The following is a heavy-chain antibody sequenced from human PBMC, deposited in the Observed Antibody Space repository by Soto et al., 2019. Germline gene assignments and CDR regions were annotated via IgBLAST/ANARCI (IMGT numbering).Heavy chain of an antibody. V-gene: IGHV3-23*01. CDR3: AKNQERELPRVIDF. CDR2: MSGSSSTT. CDR1: GLTFSNYA. D-gene: IGHD1-7*01. Sequence: GGSLRLSCATSGLTFSNYAMSWVRQAPGGGLEWVSSMSGSSSTTYYADSVRGRFTVSRDRSKNTLYLQMSSLRAEDTALYYCAKNQERELPRVIDFWGQGTLVT. J-gene: IGHJ4*02.